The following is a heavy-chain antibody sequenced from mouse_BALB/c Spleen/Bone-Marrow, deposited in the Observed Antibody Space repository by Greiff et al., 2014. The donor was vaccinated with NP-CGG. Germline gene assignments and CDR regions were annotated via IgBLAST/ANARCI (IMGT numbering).Heavy chain of an antibody. D-gene: IGHD1-1*01. CDR1: GFNIKDTY. J-gene: IGHJ3*01. CDR2: IDPASGNT. Sequence: VQLQQTGAELVKPGASVKLSCTASGFNIKDTYMHWVKQRPEQGLEWIGRIDPASGNTKFDPNFQGKATIASDTSSNTAYLQLSCLTSEDTAVYYCAAYYYVSSYGFAYWGQGTLVTVSA. CDR3: AAYYYVSSYGFAY. V-gene: IGHV14-3*02.